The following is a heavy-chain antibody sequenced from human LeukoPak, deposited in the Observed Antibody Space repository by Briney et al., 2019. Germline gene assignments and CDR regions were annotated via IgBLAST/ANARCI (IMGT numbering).Heavy chain of an antibody. CDR2: INAGNGNT. CDR3: ARGGIQLWVHFDY. D-gene: IGHD5-18*01. V-gene: IGHV1-3*01. Sequence: ASVKVSCKASGGTFSSYAISWVRQAPGQGLEWMGWINAGNGNTKYSQKFQGRVTITRDTSASTAYMELSSLRSEDTAVYYCARGGIQLWVHFDYWGQGTLVTVSS. CDR1: GGTFSSYA. J-gene: IGHJ4*02.